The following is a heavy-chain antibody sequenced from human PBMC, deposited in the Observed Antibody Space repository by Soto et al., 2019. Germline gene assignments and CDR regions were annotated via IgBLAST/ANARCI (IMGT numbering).Heavy chain of an antibody. J-gene: IGHJ6*02. CDR2: IYPGDSDT. CDR1: GYSFTNYW. V-gene: IGHV5-51*01. D-gene: IGHD6-13*01. Sequence: GESLKISCKGSGYSFTNYWIGWVRQMPGKGLEWMGIIYPGDSDTRYSPSFQGQVTISADKSTSTAYLQWSSLKASHNAMYYCTMPYRIATGLPLGYYYGMDVWGQGTTVTVSS. CDR3: TMPYRIATGLPLGYYYGMDV.